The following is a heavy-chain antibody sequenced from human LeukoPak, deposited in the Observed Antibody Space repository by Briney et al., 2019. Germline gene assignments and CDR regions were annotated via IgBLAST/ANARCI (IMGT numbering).Heavy chain of an antibody. Sequence: PSETLSLTCTVSGGSISSGDYYWSWIRQPPGKGLEWFGYIYYSGSTYYNPSLQSRVIISVDTSKNQFSLKLTSVTAADTAVYYCARALYSMTTVTTEYWFDYWGQGTLVTVSS. V-gene: IGHV4-30-4*01. D-gene: IGHD4-17*01. J-gene: IGHJ4*02. CDR1: GGSISSGDYY. CDR2: IYYSGST. CDR3: ARALYSMTTVTTEYWFDY.